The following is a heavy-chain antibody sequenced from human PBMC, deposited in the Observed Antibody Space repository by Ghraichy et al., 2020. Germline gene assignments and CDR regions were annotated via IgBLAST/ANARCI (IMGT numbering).Heavy chain of an antibody. D-gene: IGHD2-15*01. J-gene: IGHJ4*02. CDR3: ARCDLESWSFDY. Sequence: GSLRLSCAASGFTFSSYSMNWVRQAPGKGLEWVSSISSSSSYIYYADSVKGRFTISRDNAKNSLYLQMNSLRAEDTAVYYCARCDLESWSFDYWGQGTLVTVSS. CDR1: GFTFSSYS. V-gene: IGHV3-21*01. CDR2: ISSSSSYI.